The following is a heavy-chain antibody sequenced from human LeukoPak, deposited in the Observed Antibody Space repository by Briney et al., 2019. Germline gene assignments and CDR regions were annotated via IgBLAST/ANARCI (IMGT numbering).Heavy chain of an antibody. J-gene: IGHJ4*02. Sequence: GGSLRLSCAASGFTFSNYAMSWVRQAPGKGLEWVSGISGSGGSTFYADSVKGRFTISRDNSKNTLYLQMNSLRAEDTAVYYCARVVATRAFDYWGQGTLVTVSS. CDR3: ARVVATRAFDY. CDR2: ISGSGGST. D-gene: IGHD5-12*01. CDR1: GFTFSNYA. V-gene: IGHV3-23*01.